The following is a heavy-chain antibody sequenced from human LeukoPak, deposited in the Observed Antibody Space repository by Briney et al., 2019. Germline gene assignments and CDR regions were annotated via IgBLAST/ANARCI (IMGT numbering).Heavy chain of an antibody. Sequence: SETLSLACTVSGGSISSSSYYWGWIRQPPGKGLDWIASSYYSGSTYYNPSLKSRVTISVDTSKNQFSLKLSSVTAADTAVYYCARHVGYYDLLTGYYMGYFDYWGQGTLVTVSS. D-gene: IGHD3-9*01. CDR2: SYYSGST. CDR1: GGSISSSSYY. J-gene: IGHJ4*02. CDR3: ARHVGYYDLLTGYYMGYFDY. V-gene: IGHV4-39*01.